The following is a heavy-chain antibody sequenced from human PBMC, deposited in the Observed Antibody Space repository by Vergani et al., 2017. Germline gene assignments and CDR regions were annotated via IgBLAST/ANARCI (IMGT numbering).Heavy chain of an antibody. J-gene: IGHJ6*02. CDR2: INPNSGGT. D-gene: IGHD1-1*01. Sequence: QVQLVQSGAEVKKPGASVKVSCKASGYTFTGYYMHWVRQAPGQGLEWMGWINPNSGGTNDAQKFQGRVTMTRDTSISTAYMELSRLRSDDTAVYYCARGLRKLERLDYYYYGMDVWGQGP. CDR3: ARGLRKLERLDYYYYGMDV. CDR1: GYTFTGYY. V-gene: IGHV1-2*02.